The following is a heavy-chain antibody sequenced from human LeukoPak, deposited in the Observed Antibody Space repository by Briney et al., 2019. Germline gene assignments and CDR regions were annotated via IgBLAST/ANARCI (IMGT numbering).Heavy chain of an antibody. CDR2: TYYRSKWYN. D-gene: IGHD3-10*01. V-gene: IGHV6-1*01. CDR3: ARERPVLWFGELYYYYGMDV. J-gene: IGHJ6*02. Sequence: SQTLSLTCAISGDSVSSNSAAWNWIRQSQSRGLEWLGRTYYRSKWYNDYAVSVKSRITINPDTSKNQFSLQLNSVTPEDTAVYYCARERPVLWFGELYYYYGMDVWGQGATVTVSS. CDR1: GDSVSSNSAA.